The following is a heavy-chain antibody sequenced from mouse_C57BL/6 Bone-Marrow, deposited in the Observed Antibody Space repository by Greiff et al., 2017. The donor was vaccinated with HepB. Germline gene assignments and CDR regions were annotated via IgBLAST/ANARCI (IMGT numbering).Heavy chain of an antibody. V-gene: IGHV1-82*01. D-gene: IGHD1-1*01. CDR2: IYPGDGDT. CDR3: ARSGYYYGSSYWYFDV. CDR1: GYAFSSSW. Sequence: LQESGPELVKPGASVKISCKASGYAFSSSWMNWVKQRPGKGLEWIGRIYPGDGDTNYNGKFKGKATLTADKSSSTAYMQLSSLTSEDSAVYFCARSGYYYGSSYWYFDVWGTGTTVTVSS. J-gene: IGHJ1*03.